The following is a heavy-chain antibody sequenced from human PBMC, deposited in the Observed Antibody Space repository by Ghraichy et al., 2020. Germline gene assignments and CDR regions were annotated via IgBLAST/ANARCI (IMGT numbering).Heavy chain of an antibody. D-gene: IGHD6-19*01. J-gene: IGHJ3*02. CDR2: IYYSGST. CDR1: GGSISSSSYY. CDR3: ARHETAGHDAFDI. V-gene: IGHV4-39*01. Sequence: SQTLSLTCTVSGGSISSSSYYWGWIRQPPGKGLEWIGSIYYSGSTYYNPSLKSRVTISVDTSKNQFSLKLSSVTAADTAVYYCARHETAGHDAFDIWGQGTMVTVSS.